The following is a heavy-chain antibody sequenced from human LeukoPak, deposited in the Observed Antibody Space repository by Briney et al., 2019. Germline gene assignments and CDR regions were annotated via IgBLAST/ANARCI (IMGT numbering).Heavy chain of an antibody. V-gene: IGHV3-30*18. CDR3: AKAMEKNFDY. CDR1: GFIFSNYG. CDR2: ISDDGSYK. Sequence: GGSLRLSCAASGFIFSNYGFHWVRQAPGKGLEWVAVISDDGSYKNYADSVKGRFTISRDSSENTLYLQMNSLRTEDTAFYYCAKAMEKNFDYWGRGTLVTVSS. D-gene: IGHD1-1*01. J-gene: IGHJ4*02.